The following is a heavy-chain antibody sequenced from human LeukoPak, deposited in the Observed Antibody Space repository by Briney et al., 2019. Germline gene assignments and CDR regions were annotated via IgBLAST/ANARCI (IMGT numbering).Heavy chain of an antibody. CDR2: INPNSGGT. D-gene: IGHD3-16*02. J-gene: IGHJ3*02. V-gene: IGHV1-2*02. CDR1: GGTFSSYA. CDR3: AKLHDYVWGSYRSDAFDI. Sequence: ASVKVSCKASGGTFSSYAVSWVRQAPGQGLEWMGWINPNSGGTNYAQKFQGRVTMTRDTSISTAYMELSRLRSDDTAVYYCAKLHDYVWGSYRSDAFDIWGQGTMVTVSS.